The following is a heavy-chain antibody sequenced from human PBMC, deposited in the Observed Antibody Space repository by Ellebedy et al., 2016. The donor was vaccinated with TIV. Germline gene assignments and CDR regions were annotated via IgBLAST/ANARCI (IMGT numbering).Heavy chain of an antibody. J-gene: IGHJ6*03. Sequence: GGSLRLSCAASGFTVSSNYMTWVRQAPGKGLEWVSVIYSGGNTYYADSVEGRFTISRDNSKNTLYLQMNSLRAEDTAVYYCARHARGDPLGAYYYYMDVWGLGTTVTVSS. CDR3: ARHARGDPLGAYYYYMDV. V-gene: IGHV3-66*04. CDR1: GFTVSSNY. CDR2: IYSGGNT. D-gene: IGHD2-21*01.